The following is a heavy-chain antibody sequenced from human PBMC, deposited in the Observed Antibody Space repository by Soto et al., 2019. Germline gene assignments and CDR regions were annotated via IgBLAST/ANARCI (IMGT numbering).Heavy chain of an antibody. CDR1: GGSFSGYY. CDR2: INHSGST. CDR3: ARGGVFIDIVVVPAAIAGSYGMDV. Sequence: SETLSLTCAVYGGSFSGYYWSWIRQPPGKGLEWIGEINHSGSTNYNPSLKGRVTISVDTSKNQFSLKLSSVTAADTAVYYCARGGVFIDIVVVPAAIAGSYGMDVWGQGTTVTVSS. D-gene: IGHD2-2*01. V-gene: IGHV4-34*01. J-gene: IGHJ6*02.